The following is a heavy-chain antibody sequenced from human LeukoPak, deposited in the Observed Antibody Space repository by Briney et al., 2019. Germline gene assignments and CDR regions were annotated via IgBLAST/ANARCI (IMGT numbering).Heavy chain of an antibody. J-gene: IGHJ4*02. V-gene: IGHV4-4*07. Sequence: SETLSLTCNVSTDSLTSYYWSWIRQPAGKGLEWIGRIYTSGSTNYNPSLKSRVTISVDTSKNQFSLKLSSVTAADTAVYYCARGIEAAGPYFDYWGQGTLVTVSS. CDR3: ARGIEAAGPYFDY. CDR1: TDSLTSYY. CDR2: IYTSGST. D-gene: IGHD6-13*01.